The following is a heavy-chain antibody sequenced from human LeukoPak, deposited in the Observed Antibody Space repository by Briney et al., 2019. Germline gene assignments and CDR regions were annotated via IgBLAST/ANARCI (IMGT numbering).Heavy chain of an antibody. CDR2: IYYSGST. CDR3: ARDPGDGYNYWYFDY. D-gene: IGHD5-24*01. CDR1: GGSISSGGYY. V-gene: IGHV4-31*03. J-gene: IGHJ4*02. Sequence: SETLSLTCTVSGGSISSGGYYWSWLRQHPGKGLEWIGYIYYSGSTYYNPSLKSRVTISVDTSKNQFSLKLSSVTAADTAVYYCARDPGDGYNYWYFDYWGQGTLVTVSS.